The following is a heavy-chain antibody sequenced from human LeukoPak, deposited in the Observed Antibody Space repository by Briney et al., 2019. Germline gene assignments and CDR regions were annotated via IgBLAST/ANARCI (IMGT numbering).Heavy chain of an antibody. CDR1: GFTFSSYS. D-gene: IGHD3-16*01. Sequence: GGSLRLSCAAPGFTFSSYSMNWVRQAPGKGLEWVSYISSSSTTYYADSVKGRFTISRDNAKNLLNLQINSLRAEDTAVYYCAIVLAVGGYFDYWGQGTLVTVSS. J-gene: IGHJ4*02. CDR2: ISSSSTT. CDR3: AIVLAVGGYFDY. V-gene: IGHV3-48*01.